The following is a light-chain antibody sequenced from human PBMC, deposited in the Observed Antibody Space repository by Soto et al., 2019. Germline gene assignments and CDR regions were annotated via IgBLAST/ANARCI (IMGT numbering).Light chain of an antibody. V-gene: IGLV2-14*01. CDR3: SSYTNSITLEV. Sequence: QSVLTQPASVSGSPGQSITISCPGTSSAVGGYNYVSWYQQHPGKAPKVMIYEVSNRPSGVSNRFSGSKSGNTASLTISGLQAEDEADYYCSSYTNSITLEVFGGGTKVTVL. CDR2: EVS. J-gene: IGLJ3*02. CDR1: SSAVGGYNY.